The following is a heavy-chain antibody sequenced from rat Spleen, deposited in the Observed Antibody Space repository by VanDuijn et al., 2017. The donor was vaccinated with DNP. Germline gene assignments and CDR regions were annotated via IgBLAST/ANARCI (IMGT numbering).Heavy chain of an antibody. V-gene: IGHV3-1*01. CDR3: ARWTRYFDY. CDR2: ISYSGST. D-gene: IGHD1-7*01. Sequence: EVRLQESGPGLVQPSQSLSLTCSVTGYSITSNYWGWIRKFPGNKLEYIGHISYSGSTNYNPSLKSRLSITKDTSKNNFFLHLNSLTTEDTATYYCARWTRYFDYWGQGVMVTVSS. J-gene: IGHJ2*01. CDR1: GYSITSNY.